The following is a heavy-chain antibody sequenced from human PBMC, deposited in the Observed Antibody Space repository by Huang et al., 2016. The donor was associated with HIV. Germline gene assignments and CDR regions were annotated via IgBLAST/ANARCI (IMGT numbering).Heavy chain of an antibody. V-gene: IGHV3-30-3*01. CDR2: ISNDGTTT. J-gene: IGHJ3*02. Sequence: QGQLVESGGGVVRPGRSLRLSCAASGFSFSNYARHGVRQATGKRLEWVTFISNDGTTTYYANSVKGRLTISRDNFKNTLYLQMNRLRGDDTAVYYCTREYTVAGAFDIWGQGTMVTVSS. CDR1: GFSFSNYA. CDR3: TREYTVAGAFDI. D-gene: IGHD5-12*01.